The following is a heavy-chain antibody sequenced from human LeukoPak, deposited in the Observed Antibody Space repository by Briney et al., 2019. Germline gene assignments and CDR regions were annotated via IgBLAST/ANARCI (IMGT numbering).Heavy chain of an antibody. Sequence: PSETLSLTCAVYGGSFSGYYWSWIPQPPGKGLEWIGEINHSGSTNYNPSLKSRVTISVDTSKNQFSLKLSSVTAAGTAVYYCARTGLWLRLNDYWGQGTLVTVSS. D-gene: IGHD5-12*01. J-gene: IGHJ4*02. CDR3: ARTGLWLRLNDY. CDR1: GGSFSGYY. V-gene: IGHV4-34*01. CDR2: INHSGST.